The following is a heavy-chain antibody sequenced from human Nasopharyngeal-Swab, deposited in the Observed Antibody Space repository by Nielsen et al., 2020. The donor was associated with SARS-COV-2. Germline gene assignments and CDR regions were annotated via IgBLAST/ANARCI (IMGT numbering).Heavy chain of an antibody. Sequence: VRQAPGKGLEWVAVIWYDGSNKYYADSVKGRFTISRDNSKNTLYLQMNSLRAEDTAMYYCARGGGTTVTSGDFDYWGQGTLVTVSS. CDR3: ARGGGTTVTSGDFDY. CDR2: IWYDGSNK. D-gene: IGHD4-11*01. J-gene: IGHJ4*02. V-gene: IGHV3-33*01.